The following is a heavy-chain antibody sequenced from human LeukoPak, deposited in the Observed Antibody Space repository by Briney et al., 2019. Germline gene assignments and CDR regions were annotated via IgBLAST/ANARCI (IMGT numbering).Heavy chain of an antibody. CDR2: INPNRGGT. D-gene: IGHD2-15*01. J-gene: IGHJ4*02. Sequence: GASVKVSCKASGYTFTGYYMHWVRQAPGQGLEWMGWINPNRGGTNYAQKFQGRVTMTRDTSISTAYMELSRLRSDDTAVYYCARALQDIVVVVAYDYWGQGTLVTVSS. CDR1: GYTFTGYY. CDR3: ARALQDIVVVVAYDY. V-gene: IGHV1-2*02.